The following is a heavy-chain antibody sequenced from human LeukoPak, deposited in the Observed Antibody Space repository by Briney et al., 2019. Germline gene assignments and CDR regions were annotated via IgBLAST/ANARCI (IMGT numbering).Heavy chain of an antibody. CDR2: IYYSGST. V-gene: IGHV4-39*07. CDR1: GGSISSSNYY. CDR3: ARDPPDTAMVTPSFDY. J-gene: IGHJ4*02. Sequence: SETLSLTCTVSGGSISSSNYYWGWLRQTPGKGLEWIGSIYYSGSTYYNPSLKSRDTISVDTSKNQFSLKLSSVTAADTAVYYCARDPPDTAMVTPSFDYWGQGTLVTVSS. D-gene: IGHD5-18*01.